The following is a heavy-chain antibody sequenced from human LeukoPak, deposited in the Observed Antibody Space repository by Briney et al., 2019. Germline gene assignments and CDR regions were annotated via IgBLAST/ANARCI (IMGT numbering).Heavy chain of an antibody. J-gene: IGHJ3*02. Sequence: SGGSLRLSCAASGFTFSSYWMHWVRQAPGRGLVWISLINSDGSSTRYADSVKGRFTISRDNSKNTLYLQMNSLRAEDTAVYYCAKFASGSYFDIWGQGTMVTVSS. CDR1: GFTFSSYW. CDR3: AKFASGSYFDI. CDR2: INSDGSST. V-gene: IGHV3-74*01. D-gene: IGHD1-26*01.